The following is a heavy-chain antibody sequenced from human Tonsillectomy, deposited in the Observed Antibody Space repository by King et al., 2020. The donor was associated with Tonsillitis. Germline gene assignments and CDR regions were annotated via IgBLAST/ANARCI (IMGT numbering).Heavy chain of an antibody. Sequence: QLQESGPGVVKPSETLSLTCTVSGGSISSSDHYWAWIRQPPGKGLEWIGYMYYSGTIFYNPSLKSRITISGGTSENRFSLKLSSVTAADTAVYFCGRSVSGSFDYWGQGALVTVSS. CDR1: GGSISSSDHY. CDR2: MYYSGTI. V-gene: IGHV4-39*01. CDR3: GRSVSGSFDY. J-gene: IGHJ4*02. D-gene: IGHD1-26*01.